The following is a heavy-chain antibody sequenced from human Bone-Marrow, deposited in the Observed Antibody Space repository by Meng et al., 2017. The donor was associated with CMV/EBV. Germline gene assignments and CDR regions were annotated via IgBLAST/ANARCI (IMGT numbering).Heavy chain of an antibody. CDR1: GGTFSRYA. CDR2: IIPIFGTA. Sequence: SSVNVSCQASGGTFSRYAISWVRQAPGQGLEWMGGIIPIFGTANYAQKFQGRVTITTDESTSTAYMELSSLRSEDTAVYYCARGGYCSSTSCYPIDDWGQGTLVTVSS. D-gene: IGHD2-2*01. CDR3: ARGGYCSSTSCYPIDD. V-gene: IGHV1-69*05. J-gene: IGHJ4*02.